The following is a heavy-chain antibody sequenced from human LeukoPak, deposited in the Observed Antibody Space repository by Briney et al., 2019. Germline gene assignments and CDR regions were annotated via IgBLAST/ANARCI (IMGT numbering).Heavy chain of an antibody. Sequence: GGSLRLSCAASGFTFRTYGMHWVRQAPGKGLEWVTFIQNDGSNKYYADSVKGRFTIFRDISKNTLYLLMNSLRVEDTAVYYCVKDGITVAEPDYWGQGILVTVSS. D-gene: IGHD6-19*01. CDR3: VKDGITVAEPDY. CDR2: IQNDGSNK. J-gene: IGHJ4*02. CDR1: GFTFRTYG. V-gene: IGHV3-30*02.